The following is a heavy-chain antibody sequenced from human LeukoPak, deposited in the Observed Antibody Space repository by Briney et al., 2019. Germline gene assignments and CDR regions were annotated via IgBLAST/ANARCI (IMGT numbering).Heavy chain of an antibody. D-gene: IGHD3-22*01. Sequence: GGSLRLSCAASGFTFSNAWMSWVRQAPGKGLEWVGRIKRKTDGGTTDYAAPVKGRFTISGDESKNTLYLQMNSLKTEDTAVYYCTTVGLSGYFDNSGYYYFDYWGQGTLVTVSS. CDR2: IKRKTDGGTT. CDR3: TTVGLSGYFDNSGYYYFDY. J-gene: IGHJ4*02. V-gene: IGHV3-15*01. CDR1: GFTFSNAW.